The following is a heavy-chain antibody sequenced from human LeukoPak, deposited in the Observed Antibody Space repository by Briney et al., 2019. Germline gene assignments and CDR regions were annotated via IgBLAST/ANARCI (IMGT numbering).Heavy chain of an antibody. V-gene: IGHV1-3*01. CDR1: GYTFTSYA. D-gene: IGHD6-19*01. J-gene: IGHJ4*02. Sequence: ASVKVSCKASGYTFTSYAMHWVRQAPGQRLEWMGWINAGNGNTKYSQKFQGRVTITRDTSASTAYMELSSLRSEDTAVYYCARDWVAGTRFDYWGQGTLVTVSS. CDR2: INAGNGNT. CDR3: ARDWVAGTRFDY.